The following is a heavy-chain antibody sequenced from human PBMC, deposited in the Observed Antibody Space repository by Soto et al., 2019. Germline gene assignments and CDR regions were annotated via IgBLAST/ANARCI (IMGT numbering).Heavy chain of an antibody. Sequence: PGGSLRLSCAASGFTFSDHYMDWVRQAPGKGLEWVGRSRNKVNSYTTEYAASVKGRFTISRDESKNSLYLEMNSLKTEDTAVYYCAREPYCSGGICYSSWFDPWGQGTLVTVSS. CDR2: SRNKVNSYTT. D-gene: IGHD2-15*01. J-gene: IGHJ5*02. V-gene: IGHV3-72*01. CDR1: GFTFSDHY. CDR3: AREPYCSGGICYSSWFDP.